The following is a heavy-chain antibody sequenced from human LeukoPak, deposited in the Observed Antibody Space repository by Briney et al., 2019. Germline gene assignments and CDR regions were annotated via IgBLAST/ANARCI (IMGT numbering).Heavy chain of an antibody. D-gene: IGHD2/OR15-2a*01. J-gene: IGHJ4*02. Sequence: SETLSLTCTVSGGSISSYYWSWIRQPPGKGLEWIGYIYYSGSTNYNPSLKSRVTISVDTSKNQFSLKLSSVTAADTGVYYCAREIGLTYVIDYWGQGTLVTVSS. CDR1: GGSISSYY. CDR3: AREIGLTYVIDY. CDR2: IYYSGST. V-gene: IGHV4-59*12.